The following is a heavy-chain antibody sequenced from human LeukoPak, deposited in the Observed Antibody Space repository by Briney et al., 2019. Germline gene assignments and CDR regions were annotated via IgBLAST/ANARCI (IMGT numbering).Heavy chain of an antibody. CDR1: GGSISSNNW. J-gene: IGHJ4*02. D-gene: IGHD1-1*01. Sequence: SETLSLTCAVSGGSISSNNWWGWVRQPPGKGLEWIGEIYHTGSPNYNPSLKSRVTISVDKSRNHFSLNLSSVTAADTAVYYCARVNINNWHSCDYWGQGTLVTVSS. CDR3: ARVNINNWHSCDY. CDR2: IYHTGSP. V-gene: IGHV4-4*02.